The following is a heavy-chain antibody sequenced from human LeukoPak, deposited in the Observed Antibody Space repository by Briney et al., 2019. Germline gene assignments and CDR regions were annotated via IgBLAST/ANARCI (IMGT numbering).Heavy chain of an antibody. V-gene: IGHV1-2*02. CDR2: IYPNSGGT. D-gene: IGHD4-17*01. Sequence: EASVKVSCKASGYTFTDYYIHWVRQAPGQGLEWMGWIYPNSGGTNYAQRFQGRVTMTRDTSISTAYMELSRLRSDDTAVYYCAVPYGDYEHDAFDIWGQGTMVTVSS. J-gene: IGHJ3*02. CDR1: GYTFTDYY. CDR3: AVPYGDYEHDAFDI.